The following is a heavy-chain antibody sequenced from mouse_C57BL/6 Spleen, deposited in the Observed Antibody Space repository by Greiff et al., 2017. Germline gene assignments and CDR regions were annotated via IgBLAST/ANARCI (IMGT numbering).Heavy chain of an antibody. CDR3: ARQGTTVVPYWYFDV. D-gene: IGHD1-1*01. V-gene: IGHV1-61*01. Sequence: VQLQQPGAELVRPGSSVKLSCKASGYTFTSYWMDWVKQRPGQGLEWIGNIYPSDSETHYNQKFKDKATLTVDKSSSTAYMQLSSLPSEDSAVYYCARQGTTVVPYWYFDVWGTGTTVTVSS. CDR2: IYPSDSET. CDR1: GYTFTSYW. J-gene: IGHJ1*03.